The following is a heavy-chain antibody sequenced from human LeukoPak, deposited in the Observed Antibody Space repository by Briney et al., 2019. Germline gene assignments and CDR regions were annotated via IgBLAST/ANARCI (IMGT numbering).Heavy chain of an antibody. CDR1: GYTFTNYD. CDR3: ARAFYDSSGYYYAGVLDY. J-gene: IGHJ4*02. V-gene: IGHV1-8*03. Sequence: ASVKVSCKASGYTFTNYDISWVRQATGQGLEWMGWMNPNSGDTGYAQKFQGRVTFTRNTSISTAYMELSSLRSEDTAVYYCARAFYDSSGYYYAGVLDYWGQGTLVTVSS. CDR2: MNPNSGDT. D-gene: IGHD3-22*01.